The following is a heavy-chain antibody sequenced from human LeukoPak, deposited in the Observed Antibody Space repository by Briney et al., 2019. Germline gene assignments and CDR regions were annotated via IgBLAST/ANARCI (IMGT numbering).Heavy chain of an antibody. CDR3: ARDFSWGPDC. Sequence: ASVKVSCKASGYTFTDHYMHWLRQAPGQVLEWMGWVNGKRGDTNYAQQFQDRVLMTRDTSINTIYMELTRLTTDDTATYYCARDFSWGPDCWGQGTLVTVSS. CDR1: GYTFTDHY. J-gene: IGHJ4*02. CDR2: VNGKRGDT. D-gene: IGHD7-27*01. V-gene: IGHV1-2*02.